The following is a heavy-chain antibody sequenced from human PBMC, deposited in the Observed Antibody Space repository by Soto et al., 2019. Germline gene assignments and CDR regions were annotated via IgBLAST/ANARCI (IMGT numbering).Heavy chain of an antibody. CDR2: IYYSGST. CDR3: ARQREDGFDV. Sequence: SETVSLTCTVSGGSISSSSYYRGWIRQPPGKGLEWIGSIYYSGSTYYNPSLKSRVTISVDTSKNQFSLKLSSVTAADTAVYYCARQREDGFDVWGQGTTVTVS. J-gene: IGHJ6*02. CDR1: GGSISSSSYY. D-gene: IGHD3-10*01. V-gene: IGHV4-39*01.